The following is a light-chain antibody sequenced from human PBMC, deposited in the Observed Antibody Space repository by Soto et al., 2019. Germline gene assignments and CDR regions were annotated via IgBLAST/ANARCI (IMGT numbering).Light chain of an antibody. J-gene: IGKJ1*01. CDR1: QSVSSN. CDR3: QQYNNWWT. Sequence: EIVMTQSPATLSVSPGDRATLSCRASQSVSSNLAWYQQKPGQAPRLLIYGASTRATGTPARFSGSGSGTEFTLTISSLQSEDFAVYYCQQYNNWWTFGQGTKVDIK. CDR2: GAS. V-gene: IGKV3-15*01.